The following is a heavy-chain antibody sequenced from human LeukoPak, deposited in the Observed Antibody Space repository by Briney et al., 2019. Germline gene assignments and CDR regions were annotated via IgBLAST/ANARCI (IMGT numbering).Heavy chain of an antibody. CDR2: IYYSGST. V-gene: IGHV4-61*08. Sequence: PSETLSLTCTVSGGSISSGGYYWSWIRQPPGKGLEWIGYIYYSGSTNYNPSLKSRVTISVDTSKNQFSLKLSSVTAADTAVYYCARHDPNSWFQATLPPDYWGQGTLVTVSS. CDR1: GGSISSGGYY. J-gene: IGHJ4*02. D-gene: IGHD6-13*01. CDR3: ARHDPNSWFQATLPPDY.